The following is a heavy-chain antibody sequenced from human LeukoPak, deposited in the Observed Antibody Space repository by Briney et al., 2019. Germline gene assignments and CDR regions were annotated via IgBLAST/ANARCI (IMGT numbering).Heavy chain of an antibody. D-gene: IGHD6-19*01. CDR1: GYTFTTYW. CDR2: IYPGDSDT. Sequence: ESLKISCKASGYTFTTYWIGWVRLMPGKGLEWMGIIYPGDSDTRYSPSLQGQVTISVDKSISTAYLQWSSLKASDTAMYYCARLRVSAAVAAPLDYWGQGTLVTVSS. J-gene: IGHJ4*02. V-gene: IGHV5-51*01. CDR3: ARLRVSAAVAAPLDY.